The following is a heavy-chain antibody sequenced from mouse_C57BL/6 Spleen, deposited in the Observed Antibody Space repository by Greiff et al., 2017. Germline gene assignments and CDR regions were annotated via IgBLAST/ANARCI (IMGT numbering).Heavy chain of an antibody. Sequence: EVKLQESGPGLVKPSQSLSLTCSVTGYSITSGYYWNWIRQFPGNKLEWMGYISYDGSNNYNPSLKNRISITRDTSKNQFFLKLNSVTTEDTATYYCARDYGSRDYYAMDYWGQGTSVTVSS. V-gene: IGHV3-6*01. CDR1: GYSITSGYY. J-gene: IGHJ4*01. CDR3: ARDYGSRDYYAMDY. D-gene: IGHD1-1*01. CDR2: ISYDGSN.